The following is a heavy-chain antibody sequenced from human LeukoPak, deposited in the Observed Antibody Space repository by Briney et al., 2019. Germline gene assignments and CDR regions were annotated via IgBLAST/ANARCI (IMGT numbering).Heavy chain of an antibody. CDR2: IIPIFGTA. CDR3: ARVASWGYSYGLLNFDF. D-gene: IGHD5-18*01. V-gene: IGHV1-69*13. CDR1: GGTFSSYA. Sequence: SVKVSCKASGGTFSSYAISWVRQAPGQGLEWMGGIIPIFGTANYAQKFQGRVTITADESTSTAYMELSSLRSEDTAVYYCARVASWGYSYGLLNFDFWGQGTLVTVSS. J-gene: IGHJ4*02.